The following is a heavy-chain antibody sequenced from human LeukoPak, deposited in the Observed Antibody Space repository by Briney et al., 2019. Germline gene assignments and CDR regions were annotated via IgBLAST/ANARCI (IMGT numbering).Heavy chain of an antibody. CDR1: GFTFNSYA. V-gene: IGHV3-23*01. J-gene: IGHJ4*02. CDR3: AKDMGMGSGWFFFDY. CDR2: ISGSGGST. D-gene: IGHD6-19*01. Sequence: PGGSLRLSCAASGFTFNSYAMSWVRQAPGKGLEWVSAISGSGGSTYYADSVKGRFTISRDNSKNTLYLQMNSLRAEDTAVYYCAKDMGMGSGWFFFDYWGRGTLVTVSS.